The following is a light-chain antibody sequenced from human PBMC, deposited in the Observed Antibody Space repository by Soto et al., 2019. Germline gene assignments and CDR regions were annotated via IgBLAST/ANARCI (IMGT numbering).Light chain of an antibody. J-gene: IGKJ5*01. CDR2: AAS. CDR3: QQSYTTPRIT. CDR1: QDIGTY. Sequence: DIRMTQSPSSLSASIGDSVIITCRASQDIGTYLNWYQHKPGKAPKHLIYAASSLQAGVPSRFTGSGSGTEFTLTIDSLQPEDFATYYCQQSYTTPRITFGQGTRLEI. V-gene: IGKV1-39*01.